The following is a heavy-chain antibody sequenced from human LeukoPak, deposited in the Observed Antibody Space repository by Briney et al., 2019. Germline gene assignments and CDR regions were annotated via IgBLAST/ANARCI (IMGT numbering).Heavy chain of an antibody. J-gene: IGHJ4*02. CDR3: TTDPGNYEIF. D-gene: IGHD4-11*01. Sequence: PGGSLRLSCAASGLTFTNAWMSWVRQAPGKGLEWVGRIKSKTDGGTVDYAPPVKGRFTTSRDDSRNTLSLQVNFLKTEDTAVYYCTTDPGNYEIFWGQGTLVSVSS. CDR2: IKSKTDGGTV. V-gene: IGHV3-15*01. CDR1: GLTFTNAW.